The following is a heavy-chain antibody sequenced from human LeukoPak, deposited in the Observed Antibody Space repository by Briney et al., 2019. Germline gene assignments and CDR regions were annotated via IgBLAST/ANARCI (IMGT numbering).Heavy chain of an antibody. CDR2: ISYDGSNE. Sequence: GGSLRLSCAASGFTFSSYVMHWVRQAPGKGLEWVAIISYDGSNEYYADSVKGRFTISRDNSKNTLYLQMNSLRAADTAVYYCARERRFGGWFDPWGQGTLVTVSS. J-gene: IGHJ5*02. CDR3: ARERRFGGWFDP. CDR1: GFTFSSYV. V-gene: IGHV3-30*04. D-gene: IGHD3-10*01.